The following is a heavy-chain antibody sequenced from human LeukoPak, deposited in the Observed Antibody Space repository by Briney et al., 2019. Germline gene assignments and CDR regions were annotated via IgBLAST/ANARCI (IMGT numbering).Heavy chain of an antibody. D-gene: IGHD3-22*01. CDR2: ISGSGGST. Sequence: PGGSLRLSCAASGVTFSSYAMSWVRQAPGKGLEWVSAISGSGGSTYYADSVKGRFTISRDNSKNTLYLQMNSLRAEDTALYYCAKAPGLIARRGWFDPWGQGTLVTVSS. V-gene: IGHV3-23*01. J-gene: IGHJ5*02. CDR1: GVTFSSYA. CDR3: AKAPGLIARRGWFDP.